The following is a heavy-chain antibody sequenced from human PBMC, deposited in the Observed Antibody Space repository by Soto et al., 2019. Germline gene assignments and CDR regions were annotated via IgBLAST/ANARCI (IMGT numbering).Heavy chain of an antibody. Sequence: SATLSLTCAVSGGSISSSNWWSWVRQPPGKGLEWIGEIYHSGSTNYNPSLKSRVTISVDKSKNQFSLKLSSVTAADTAVYYCARLGYCSSTSCYYFDYWGQGTLVTVSS. CDR2: IYHSGST. CDR3: ARLGYCSSTSCYYFDY. CDR1: GGSISSSNW. D-gene: IGHD2-2*01. J-gene: IGHJ4*02. V-gene: IGHV4-4*02.